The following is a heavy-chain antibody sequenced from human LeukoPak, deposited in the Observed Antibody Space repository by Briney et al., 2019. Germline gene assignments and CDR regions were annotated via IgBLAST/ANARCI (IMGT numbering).Heavy chain of an antibody. CDR1: GKTLTELS. CDR3: TTDPTYYPDSNGYLVY. J-gene: IGHJ4*02. Sequence: ASVKVSCKVSGKTLTELSMYWVRQAPGKGLEWMVRFDPEDGETIYGQKFQGRITLTEDTSTDTAYMELSSLRSEDTAVYYCTTDPTYYPDSNGYLVYWGQGTLVTVSS. V-gene: IGHV1-24*01. D-gene: IGHD3-22*01. CDR2: FDPEDGET.